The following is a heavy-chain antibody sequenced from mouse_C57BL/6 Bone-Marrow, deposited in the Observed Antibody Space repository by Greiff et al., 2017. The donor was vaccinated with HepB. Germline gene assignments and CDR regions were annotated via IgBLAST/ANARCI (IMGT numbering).Heavy chain of an antibody. Sequence: QVQLQQPGAELVKPGASVKLSCKASGYTFTSYCMHWVKQRPGQGLEWIGMIHPNSGSTYYNEKFKSKATLTVDKSSSTAYMQLSSLTSEDSAVYYCARWELLWPDYWGQGTTLTVSS. CDR2: IHPNSGST. CDR1: GYTFTSYC. D-gene: IGHD2-1*01. CDR3: ARWELLWPDY. V-gene: IGHV1-64*01. J-gene: IGHJ2*01.